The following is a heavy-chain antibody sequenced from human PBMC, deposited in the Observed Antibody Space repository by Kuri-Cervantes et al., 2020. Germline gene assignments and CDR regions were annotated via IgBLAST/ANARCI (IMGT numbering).Heavy chain of an antibody. CDR1: GFTFSSYA. J-gene: IGHJ3*02. V-gene: IGHV3-48*03. CDR3: ARGCSGGSCQDAFDI. CDR2: ISSSGSAI. D-gene: IGHD2-15*01. Sequence: GESLKISCAASGFTFSSYAMSWVRQAPGKGLEWVSYISSSGSAISYADSVKGRFTISRDNAKNSLYLQMNSLRAEDTAVYYCARGCSGGSCQDAFDIWGQGTMVTVSS.